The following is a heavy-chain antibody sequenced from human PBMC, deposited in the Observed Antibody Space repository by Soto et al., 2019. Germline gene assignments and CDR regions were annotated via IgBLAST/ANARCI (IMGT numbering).Heavy chain of an antibody. CDR3: ATHCSSTSCYTDY. V-gene: IGHV4-31*03. D-gene: IGHD2-2*02. J-gene: IGHJ4*02. Sequence: PSETLSLTCTVSGGSISSGGYYWSWIRQHPGKGLEWVGYSYYTGSSYYNPSLKSRVTISVDASKNQLSLRLASVTAADTAVYYCATHCSSTSCYTDYWGQGALVTVSS. CDR1: GGSISSGGYY. CDR2: SYYTGSS.